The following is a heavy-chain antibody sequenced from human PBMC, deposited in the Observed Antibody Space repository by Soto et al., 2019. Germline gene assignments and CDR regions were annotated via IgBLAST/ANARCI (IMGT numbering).Heavy chain of an antibody. V-gene: IGHV4-34*01. D-gene: IGHD2-15*01. CDR3: ARPGTDCSGGSCYPGGWFDP. Sequence: SETLSLTCAVYGGSFSGYYWSWIRQPPGKGLDWIGEINHSGSTNYNPSLKSRVTISVDTSKNQFSLKLSSVTAADTAVYYCARPGTDCSGGSCYPGGWFDPWGQGTLVTVSS. CDR1: GGSFSGYY. CDR2: INHSGST. J-gene: IGHJ5*02.